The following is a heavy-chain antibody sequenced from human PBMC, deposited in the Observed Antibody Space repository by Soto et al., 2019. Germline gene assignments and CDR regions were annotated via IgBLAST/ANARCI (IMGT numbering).Heavy chain of an antibody. V-gene: IGHV3-21*06. CDR2: ISGGGSYI. J-gene: IGHJ6*02. CDR1: GFTISDEN. Sequence: GGSLRLSCSASGFTISDENMSWVRQVPGKGLEWVSGISGGGSYIFYADSVQGRFSISRDNPKNSLFLEMNSLRVEDTAVYYCARDSDCHSTSCFFPPHVWGQGTTVTVSS. CDR3: ARDSDCHSTSCFFPPHV. D-gene: IGHD2-2*01.